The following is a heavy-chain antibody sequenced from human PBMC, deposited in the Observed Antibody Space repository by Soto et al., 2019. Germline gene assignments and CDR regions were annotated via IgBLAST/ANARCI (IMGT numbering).Heavy chain of an antibody. CDR2: ISSSGSTI. J-gene: IGHJ6*02. V-gene: IGHV3-11*01. Sequence: LRLSCAASGFTFSDYYMSWIRQAPGKGLEWVSYISSSGSTIYYADSVKGRFTISRGNAKNSLYLQMNSLRAEDTAVYYCARGLSYGYYYGMDVWGQGTTVTVSS. CDR3: ARGLSYGYYYGMDV. D-gene: IGHD5-18*01. CDR1: GFTFSDYY.